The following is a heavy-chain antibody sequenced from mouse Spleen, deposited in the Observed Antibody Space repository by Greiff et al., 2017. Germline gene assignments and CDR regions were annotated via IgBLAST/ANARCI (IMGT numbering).Heavy chain of an antibody. J-gene: IGHJ2*01. CDR2: IYPRSGNT. Sequence: VQLQQSGAELARPGASVKLSCKASGYTFTSYGISWVKQRTGQGLEWIGEIYPRSGNTYYNEKFKGKATLTADKSSSTAYMELRSLTSEDSAVYFCARGRYGYDYFDYWGQGTTLTVSS. D-gene: IGHD2-2*01. V-gene: IGHV1-81*01. CDR1: GYTFTSYG. CDR3: ARGRYGYDYFDY.